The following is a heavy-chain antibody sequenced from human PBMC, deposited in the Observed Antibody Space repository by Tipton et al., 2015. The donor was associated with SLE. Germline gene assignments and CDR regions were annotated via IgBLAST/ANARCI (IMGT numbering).Heavy chain of an antibody. CDR2: ISYSGTT. Sequence: LRLSCVVSGDSINNGDYFWSWIRQPPEKGLEWIGYISYSGTTYYNPSLQSRALISIDTFKNQFSLKLSSVTAADTAMYYCARQGHLFDYWGPGTRVTVSS. CDR3: ARQGHLFDY. V-gene: IGHV4-30-4*08. J-gene: IGHJ4*02. CDR1: GDSINNGDYF.